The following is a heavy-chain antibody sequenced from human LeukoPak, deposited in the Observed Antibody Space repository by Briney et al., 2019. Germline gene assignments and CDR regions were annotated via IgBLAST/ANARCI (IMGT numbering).Heavy chain of an antibody. V-gene: IGHV3-23*01. D-gene: IGHD6-19*01. CDR1: GFTFSSHG. CDR3: ASFSSGWSSNYFDY. Sequence: GGTLRLSCGASGFTFSSHGMNWVRQAPGKGLEWVSGISPSGGITYYTDSVKGRFTISRDNSKNTVSLQMNSLRAEDTAVYYCASFSSGWSSNYFDYWGQGTLVTVSS. J-gene: IGHJ4*02. CDR2: ISPSGGIT.